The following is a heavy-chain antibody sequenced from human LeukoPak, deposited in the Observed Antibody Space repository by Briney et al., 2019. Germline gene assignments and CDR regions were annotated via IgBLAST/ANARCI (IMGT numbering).Heavy chain of an antibody. CDR1: GFTFSSYA. CDR3: AKDAPDYYDSSGYYYGSY. V-gene: IGHV3-23*01. CDR2: ISGSGST. J-gene: IGHJ4*02. D-gene: IGHD3-22*01. Sequence: PGGSLRLSCAASGFTFSSYAMSWVRQAPGKGLEWVSAISGSGSTYYADSVKGRFTISRDNSKNTLYLQMNSLRAEDTAVYYCAKDAPDYYDSSGYYYGSYWGQGTLVTVSS.